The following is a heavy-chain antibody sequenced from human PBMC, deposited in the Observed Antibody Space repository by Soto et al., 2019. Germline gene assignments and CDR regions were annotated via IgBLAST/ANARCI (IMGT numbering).Heavy chain of an antibody. CDR2: ISHDGSDR. CDR3: PIRTAVAYQGFDS. J-gene: IGHJ5*01. V-gene: IGHV3-30*03. Sequence: QVELVESGGGVVQPGRSLRLSCEASGFTFSDYGMHWVRQAPGTGLEWVAAISHDGSDRYYADSVKSRFTISRDNSKNTLYLQMNSLRSEDTAIYYCPIRTAVAYQGFDSWGQGTLVTVSS. D-gene: IGHD6-19*01. CDR1: GFTFSDYG.